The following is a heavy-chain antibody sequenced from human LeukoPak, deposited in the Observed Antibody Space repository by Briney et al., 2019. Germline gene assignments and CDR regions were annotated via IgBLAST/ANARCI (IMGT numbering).Heavy chain of an antibody. CDR1: GYSFINYG. D-gene: IGHD2-15*01. V-gene: IGHV1-18*01. CDR2: ISTYNGDT. Sequence: ASVKVSCKASGYSFINYGVSWVRQAPGQGLEWMGWISTYNGDTNYAQKLQGRVTMTTDTSTSTAYMELRSLRSDDTAVYYCAECSGGSCYYFDYWGQGTLVTVSS. J-gene: IGHJ4*02. CDR3: AECSGGSCYYFDY.